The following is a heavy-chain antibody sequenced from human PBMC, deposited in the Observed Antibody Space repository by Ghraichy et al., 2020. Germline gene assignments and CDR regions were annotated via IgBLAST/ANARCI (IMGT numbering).Heavy chain of an antibody. CDR2: ISGSGGTT. J-gene: IGHJ4*02. Sequence: GGSLRLSCTASGFTFSSYAMSWVRQAPGKGLEWVSGISGSGGTTYYADSVKGRFTISRDNSKNTLYLQMDSLRAEDTAVYYCAKDRAEGYSTATLLYFDYWGQGTLVTVSS. CDR3: AKDRAEGYSTATLLYFDY. CDR1: GFTFSSYA. V-gene: IGHV3-23*01. D-gene: IGHD6-13*01.